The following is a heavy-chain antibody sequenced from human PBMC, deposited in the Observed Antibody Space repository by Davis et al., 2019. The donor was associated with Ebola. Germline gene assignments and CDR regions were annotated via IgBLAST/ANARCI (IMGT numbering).Heavy chain of an antibody. V-gene: IGHV3-21*01. CDR1: GFTFDVYT. D-gene: IGHD5-12*01. CDR3: ARVYSGYD. Sequence: GESLKISCAASGFTFDVYTMNWVRQGPGEGLEWVASISNGGAYIFYADSVKGRFTISRDNAKKFLYLQMDRLRVEDTGTYFCARVYSGYDWGQGTQVVVSS. J-gene: IGHJ4*02. CDR2: ISNGGAYI.